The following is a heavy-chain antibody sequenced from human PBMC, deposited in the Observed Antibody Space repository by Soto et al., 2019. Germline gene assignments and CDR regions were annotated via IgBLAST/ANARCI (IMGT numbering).Heavy chain of an antibody. J-gene: IGHJ4*02. V-gene: IGHV3-23*01. D-gene: IGHD4-17*01. CDR2: ISGGSVTI. CDR3: AKELIDYGVFYY. CDR1: GFTFTSCV. Sequence: EVHLLESGGRFVQPGGSLRLSCAASGFTFTSCVMGWVRQAPGKGLAWVAAISGGSVTIYYADSVKGRFTISRDNSKNTLDLEMNSLRAEDTAVYYCAKELIDYGVFYYWGQGTLVTVSS.